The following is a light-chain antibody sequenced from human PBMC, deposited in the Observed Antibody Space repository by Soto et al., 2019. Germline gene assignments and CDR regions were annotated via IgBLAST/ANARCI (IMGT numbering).Light chain of an antibody. CDR1: SSDVGGYNY. J-gene: IGLJ2*01. CDR3: SSYAGSNSVV. V-gene: IGLV2-8*01. Sequence: QAVVTQPPSASGSPGQSVTISCTGTSSDVGGYNYVSWYQQHPGKAPKVMIYEVSKRPSGVPDRFSGSKSGNTASLTVSGLQAEDEADYYCSSYAGSNSVVFGGGTQLTVL. CDR2: EVS.